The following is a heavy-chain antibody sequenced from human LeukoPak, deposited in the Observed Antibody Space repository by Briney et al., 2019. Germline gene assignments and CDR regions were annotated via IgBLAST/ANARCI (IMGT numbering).Heavy chain of an antibody. V-gene: IGHV3-23*01. CDR2: ISGSGGST. CDR1: GFTFRDYA. J-gene: IGHJ4*02. Sequence: PGGSLRLSCAVSGFTFRDYAMSWVRQAPGKGLEWVSAISGSGGSTYYADSVKGRFTISRDNSKNTLYLQMNSLRAEDTAVYYCAKAEDTLGSDYFDYWGQGTLVTVSS. D-gene: IGHD2-15*01. CDR3: AKAEDTLGSDYFDY.